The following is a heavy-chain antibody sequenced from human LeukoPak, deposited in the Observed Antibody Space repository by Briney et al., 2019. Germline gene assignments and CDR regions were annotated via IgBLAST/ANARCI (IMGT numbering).Heavy chain of an antibody. CDR1: GYTFTSYG. Sequence: GASVKVSCKASGYTFTSYGISWVRQAPGQGLEWMGWISAYNGNTNYAQKLQGRVTMTTDTSTSTAYMELRSLRSDDTAVYYCARVVITFGGVIDLYYFDYWGQGTLVTVSS. CDR3: ARVVITFGGVIDLYYFDY. J-gene: IGHJ4*02. V-gene: IGHV1-18*01. CDR2: ISAYNGNT. D-gene: IGHD3-16*02.